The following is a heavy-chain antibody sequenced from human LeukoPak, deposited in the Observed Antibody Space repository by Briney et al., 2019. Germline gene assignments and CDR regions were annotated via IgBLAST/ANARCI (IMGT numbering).Heavy chain of an antibody. Sequence: GASVKVSCKASGGTFSSYAISWVRQAPGQGLEWMGGIIPIFGTANYAQKFQGRVTITADESTSTAYMELSSLRSEDTAVYYCARDPHSGSYEAAGDYWGQGTLVTVPS. V-gene: IGHV1-69*13. D-gene: IGHD1-26*01. CDR2: IIPIFGTA. J-gene: IGHJ4*02. CDR1: GGTFSSYA. CDR3: ARDPHSGSYEAAGDY.